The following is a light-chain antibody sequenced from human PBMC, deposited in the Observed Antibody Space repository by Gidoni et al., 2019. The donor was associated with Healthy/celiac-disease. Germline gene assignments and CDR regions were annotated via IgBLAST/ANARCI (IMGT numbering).Light chain of an antibody. V-gene: IGKV3-11*01. CDR2: DAS. CDR3: QQRSNSFT. Sequence: EIVLTQSPATLSLSPGERATLSCRASQIVSSYFAWYQQKPGQAPRLLIYDASNRATGIPARFSGSGSGTDFTLTISSLEPEDFAVYYCQQRSNSFTFGPGTKVDIK. J-gene: IGKJ3*01. CDR1: QIVSSY.